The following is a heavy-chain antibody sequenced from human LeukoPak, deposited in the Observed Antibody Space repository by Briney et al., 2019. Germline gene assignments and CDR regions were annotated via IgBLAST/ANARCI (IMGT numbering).Heavy chain of an antibody. CDR1: GGSISRYY. V-gene: IGHV4-59*01. Sequence: SETLSLTCTVSGGSISRYYWSWIRQPPGKGLEWIGNIYYTGSSNYNPSLKSRVTISVDTSNNQLSLKLGSVTAADTAVYYCVRDEHTTSSFDPWGQGTLVTVSS. CDR2: IYYTGSS. J-gene: IGHJ5*02. CDR3: VRDEHTTSSFDP. D-gene: IGHD6-13*01.